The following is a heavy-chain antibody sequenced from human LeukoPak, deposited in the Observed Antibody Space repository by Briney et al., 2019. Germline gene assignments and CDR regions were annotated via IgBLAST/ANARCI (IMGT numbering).Heavy chain of an antibody. D-gene: IGHD2-15*01. J-gene: IGHJ4*02. CDR3: ARDAYCSGGSCYSDY. Sequence: GGSLRLSCAASGFTFSSYAMHWVRQAPGTGLEWVAVISYDGSNKYYADFVKGRFTISRDNSKNTLYLQMNSLRAEDTAVYYCARDAYCSGGSCYSDYWGQGTLVTVSS. V-gene: IGHV3-30*14. CDR2: ISYDGSNK. CDR1: GFTFSSYA.